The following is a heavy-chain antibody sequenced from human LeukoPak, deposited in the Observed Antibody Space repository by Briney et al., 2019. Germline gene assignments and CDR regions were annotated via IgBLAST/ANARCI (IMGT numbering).Heavy chain of an antibody. CDR2: IYSGGST. CDR1: GFTFSSYE. V-gene: IGHV3-53*01. D-gene: IGHD3-3*01. CDR3: ARDGGVFGVVIREGGWFDP. J-gene: IGHJ5*02. Sequence: GGSLRLSCAASGFTFSSYEMNWVRQAPGKGLEWVSVIYSGGSTYYADSVKGRFTISRDNSKNTLYLQMNSLRAEDTAVYYCARDGGVFGVVIREGGWFDPWGQGTLVTVSS.